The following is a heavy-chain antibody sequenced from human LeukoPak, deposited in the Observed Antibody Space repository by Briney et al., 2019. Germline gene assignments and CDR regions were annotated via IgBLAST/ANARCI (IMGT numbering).Heavy chain of an antibody. V-gene: IGHV2-70*11. Sequence: ESGPALVKPTQTLTLTCTFSGFSLSTSGMCVSWIRQPPGKALEWLARIDWDDDKYYSTSLKTRLTISKDTSKNQVVLTMTNMDPVDTATYYCARAASNSPRWIGYYFDYWGQGTLVTVSS. CDR1: GFSLSTSGMC. J-gene: IGHJ4*02. D-gene: IGHD6-13*01. CDR2: IDWDDDK. CDR3: ARAASNSPRWIGYYFDY.